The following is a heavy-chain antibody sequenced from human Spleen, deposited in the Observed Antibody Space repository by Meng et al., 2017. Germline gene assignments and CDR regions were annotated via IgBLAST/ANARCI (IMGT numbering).Heavy chain of an antibody. CDR2: IIPIFGTA. CDR3: ARASYCGGDCYTDAFDI. D-gene: IGHD2-21*02. Sequence: SVKVSCKASGGTFSSYAISWVRQAPGQGLEWMGGIIPIFGTANYAQKFQGRVTITADESTSTAYMELSSLRSEDTAVYYCARASYCGGDCYTDAFDIWGQGTMVTVSS. V-gene: IGHV1-69*13. CDR1: GGTFSSYA. J-gene: IGHJ3*02.